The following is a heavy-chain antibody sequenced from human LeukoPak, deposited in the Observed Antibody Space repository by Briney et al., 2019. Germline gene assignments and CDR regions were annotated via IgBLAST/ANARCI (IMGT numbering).Heavy chain of an antibody. Sequence: GASVKVSCKASGGTFSSYAISWVRQAPGQGLEWMGGIIPIFGTANYAQKFQGRVTITTDESTSTAYMALSSPRSEDTAVYYCAIQDTAMVSGFDYWGQGTLVTVSS. CDR1: GGTFSSYA. V-gene: IGHV1-69*05. J-gene: IGHJ4*02. D-gene: IGHD5-18*01. CDR2: IIPIFGTA. CDR3: AIQDTAMVSGFDY.